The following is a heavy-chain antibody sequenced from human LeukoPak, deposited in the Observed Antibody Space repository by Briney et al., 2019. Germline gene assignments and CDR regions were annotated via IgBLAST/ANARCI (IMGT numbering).Heavy chain of an antibody. Sequence: GGSLRLSCAASGFTFSSYGMHWVRQAPGKGLEWVAVIWYDGSNKYCADSVKGRFTISRDNSKNTLYLQMNSLRAEDTAVYYCARDSAPLLWFGEGHLDYWGQGTLVTVSS. V-gene: IGHV3-33*01. D-gene: IGHD3-10*01. CDR1: GFTFSSYG. J-gene: IGHJ4*02. CDR3: ARDSAPLLWFGEGHLDY. CDR2: IWYDGSNK.